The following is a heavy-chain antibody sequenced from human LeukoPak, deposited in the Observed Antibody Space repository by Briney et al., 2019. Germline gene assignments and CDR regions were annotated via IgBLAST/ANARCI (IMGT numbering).Heavy chain of an antibody. CDR1: GFTFDDYA. CDR3: AKDTTSHGPFDY. D-gene: IGHD2-2*01. J-gene: IGHJ4*02. V-gene: IGHV3-9*01. CDR2: ISWNSGSI. Sequence: PGGSLRLSCAASGFTFDDYAMHWVRQAQGKGLEWVSGISWNSGSIGYADSVKGRFTISRDNAKNSLYLQMNSLRAEDTALYYCAKDTTSHGPFDYWGQGTLVTVSS.